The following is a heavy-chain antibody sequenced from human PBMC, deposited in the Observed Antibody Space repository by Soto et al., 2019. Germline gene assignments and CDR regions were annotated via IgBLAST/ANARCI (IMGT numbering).Heavy chain of an antibody. CDR3: ARDNGYSGYDPFDY. J-gene: IGHJ4*02. D-gene: IGHD5-12*01. CDR2: IYDGGST. Sequence: SETLSLTCAVSGGSISSCYWSWIRQPPGKGLEWIGYIYDGGSTNYNPSLKSRVTISVDTSKNQFSLELSSVTAADTAVYYCARDNGYSGYDPFDYWGQGTLVTVSS. V-gene: IGHV4-59*01. CDR1: GGSISSCY.